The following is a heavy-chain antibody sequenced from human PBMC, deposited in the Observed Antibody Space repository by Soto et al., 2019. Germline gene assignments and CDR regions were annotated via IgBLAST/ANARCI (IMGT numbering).Heavy chain of an antibody. CDR2: ITTYNGNT. CDR3: ARALTGYGMDV. CDR1: RYIFTNYG. J-gene: IGHJ6*02. Sequence: QVQLVQSGVAVREPGASVKVSCKAVRYIFTNYGVSWVRQAPGQGLEWMGWITTYNGNTEYAQKFQGRVTMTTDASTSTASMELGSLRSDDTAIYYCARALTGYGMDVWGQGTTVTVSS. V-gene: IGHV1-18*01.